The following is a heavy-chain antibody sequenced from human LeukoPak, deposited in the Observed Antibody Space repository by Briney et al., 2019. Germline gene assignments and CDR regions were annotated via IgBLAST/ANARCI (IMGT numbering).Heavy chain of an antibody. D-gene: IGHD3-16*01. CDR1: GFTFSSYG. V-gene: IGHV3-23*01. J-gene: IGHJ3*02. CDR3: ARSRGGPSLSAFDI. Sequence: GGSLRLSCAASGFTFSSYGMSWVRQAPGKGLEWVSAISGSGGSTYYADSVKGRFTISRDNAKNSLYLQMNSLRAEDTAVYYCARSRGGPSLSAFDIWGQGTMVTVSS. CDR2: ISGSGGST.